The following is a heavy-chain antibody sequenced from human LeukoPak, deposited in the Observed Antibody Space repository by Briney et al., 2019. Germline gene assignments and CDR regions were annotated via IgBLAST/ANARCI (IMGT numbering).Heavy chain of an antibody. CDR3: AKDRSGSYYNPGNWFDP. J-gene: IGHJ5*02. Sequence: PSETLSLTCTVSGGSLSSSSYYWGWIRQPPGKGLEWIGCIYYSGSTYYNPSLKSRVTISVDTSKNQFSLKLSSVTAADTAVYYCAKDRSGSYYNPGNWFDPWGQGTLVTVSS. V-gene: IGHV4-39*07. D-gene: IGHD3-10*01. CDR2: IYYSGST. CDR1: GGSLSSSSYY.